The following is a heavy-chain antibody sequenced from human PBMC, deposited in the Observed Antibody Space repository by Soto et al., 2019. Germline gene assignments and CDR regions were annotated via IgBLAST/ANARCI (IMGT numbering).Heavy chain of an antibody. Sequence: SVKVSCKASGGTFSSYAISWVRQAPGQGLEWMGGIIPIVGTANYAQKFQGRVTITADESTSTAYMELSSLRSEDTAVYYCARVYGYSSSSGYYYYYGMDVWGQGTTVTGYS. D-gene: IGHD6-6*01. J-gene: IGHJ6*02. CDR2: IIPIVGTA. CDR1: GGTFSSYA. CDR3: ARVYGYSSSSGYYYYYGMDV. V-gene: IGHV1-69*13.